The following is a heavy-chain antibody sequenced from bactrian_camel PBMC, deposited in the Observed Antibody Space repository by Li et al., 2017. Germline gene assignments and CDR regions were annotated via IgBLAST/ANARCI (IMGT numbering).Heavy chain of an antibody. Sequence: HVQLVESGGGSVQPGGSLRIACRSSGYTISTYSLAWFRQVPGKEREGVAYIGSYGGTRYADSVKGRFTISKDNAKDTLYLQMNSLKAEDTAMYYCAYDPGASYCSDARWTAATLGIFWGQGTQVTVS. CDR3: AYDPGASYCSDARWTAATLGIF. CDR1: GYTISTYS. D-gene: IGHD4*01. V-gene: IGHV3S26*01. J-gene: IGHJ4*01. CDR2: IGSYGGT.